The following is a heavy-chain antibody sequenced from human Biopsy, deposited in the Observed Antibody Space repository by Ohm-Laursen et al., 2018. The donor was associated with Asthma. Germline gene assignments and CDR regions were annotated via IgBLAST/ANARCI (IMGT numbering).Heavy chain of an antibody. CDR1: GVSISSDY. V-gene: IGHV4-59*01. CDR3: ARGRITMIGGWFDP. CDR2: IYYSGST. D-gene: IGHD3-22*01. Sequence: TLSLTCTVSGVSISSDYWSWIRQPPGKGLEWIGHIYYSGSTNYQPSLKSRVTISVDTSKNQFSLKLSSVTAADTAVYYCARGRITMIGGWFDPWGQGTLVTVSS. J-gene: IGHJ5*02.